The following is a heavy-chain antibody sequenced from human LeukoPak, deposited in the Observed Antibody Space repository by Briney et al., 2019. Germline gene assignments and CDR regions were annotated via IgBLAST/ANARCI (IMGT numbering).Heavy chain of an antibody. CDR2: MNPNSGST. V-gene: IGHV1-8*03. D-gene: IGHD5-12*01. Sequence: GASVNVSCKASVYTFTSYDINWVRQATGQGLEWMGWMNPNSGSTGYAQKFQGRVTITRNTSISTAYMELSGLRSEDTAVYYCARGRSTGYPYYFEYWGQGTLVTVSS. CDR1: VYTFTSYD. J-gene: IGHJ4*02. CDR3: ARGRSTGYPYYFEY.